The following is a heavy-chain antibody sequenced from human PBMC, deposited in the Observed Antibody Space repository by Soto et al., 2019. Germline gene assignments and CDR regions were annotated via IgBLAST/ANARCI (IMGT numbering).Heavy chain of an antibody. D-gene: IGHD5-18*01. Sequence: QVQLVQSGAEVKKTGSWVKFSCKASGGTVSSYAISWVRQAPGQGLEWMGGIIPIFGTANYAQKFQGRVTVTGDESTRRAYVELSSLRSEDTAVYYCARSFGYSYGPLNWFDPWGQGTLVTVSS. J-gene: IGHJ5*02. CDR2: IIPIFGTA. V-gene: IGHV1-69*01. CDR3: ARSFGYSYGPLNWFDP. CDR1: GGTVSSYA.